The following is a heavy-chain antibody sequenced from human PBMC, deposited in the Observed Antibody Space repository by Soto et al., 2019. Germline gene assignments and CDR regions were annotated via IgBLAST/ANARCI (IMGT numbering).Heavy chain of an antibody. CDR2: IWNDGSNE. Sequence: DSGGGVVQPGGSLRLSCEASGFNFSSYGIHWVRQAPGKGLEWVAIIWNDGSNEYYADSVKGRFTISRDNSKNTVYLQVSKLRAEDTAVYFCARDQTDSGGYSDSWGQGTLVTVSS. D-gene: IGHD3-22*01. V-gene: IGHV3-33*01. CDR1: GFNFSSYG. CDR3: ARDQTDSGGYSDS. J-gene: IGHJ4*02.